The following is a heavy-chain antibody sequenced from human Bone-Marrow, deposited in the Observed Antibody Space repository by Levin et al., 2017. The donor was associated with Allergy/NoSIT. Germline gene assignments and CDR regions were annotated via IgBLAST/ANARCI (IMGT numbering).Heavy chain of an antibody. CDR3: ARLRLPLWYFDL. Sequence: SETLSLTCTVPSAFYSFYFWGWIRQPPGKGLEYIGHVPYSGGAKYNPSLKSQFTISVDTSKHQFSLKVTSVTAADTAIYYCARLRLPLWYFDLWGRGTLVTVSS. J-gene: IGHJ2*01. D-gene: IGHD2-21*02. CDR2: VPYSGGA. V-gene: IGHV4-59*01. CDR1: SAFYSFYF.